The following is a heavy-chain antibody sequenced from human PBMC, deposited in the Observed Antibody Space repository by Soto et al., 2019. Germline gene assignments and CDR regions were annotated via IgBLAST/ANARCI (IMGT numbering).Heavy chain of an antibody. J-gene: IGHJ6*03. CDR3: ARTDTAMVTFMDV. D-gene: IGHD5-18*01. V-gene: IGHV5-51*01. CDR1: GYSFISYW. Sequence: GESLKISCQGSGYSFISYWIGWVRQMPGKGLEWMGIIYPGDSDTRYSPSFQGQVTISADKSISTAYLQWSSLKASDTAMYYCARTDTAMVTFMDVWGKGTTVTVSS. CDR2: IYPGDSDT.